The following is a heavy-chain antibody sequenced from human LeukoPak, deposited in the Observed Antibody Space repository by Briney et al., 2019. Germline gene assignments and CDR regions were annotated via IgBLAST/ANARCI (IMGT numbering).Heavy chain of an antibody. CDR1: GGSISSGDYY. D-gene: IGHD3-22*01. J-gene: IGHJ2*01. CDR2: IYYSGST. Sequence: SETLSLTCTVSGGSISSGDYYWSWIRQPPGKGLEWIGYIYYSGSTYYNSSLKSRVTISVDTSKNQFSLKLSSVTAADTAVYYCARGYDSSGYYYALWYFDLWGRGTLVTVSS. V-gene: IGHV4-30-4*01. CDR3: ARGYDSSGYYYALWYFDL.